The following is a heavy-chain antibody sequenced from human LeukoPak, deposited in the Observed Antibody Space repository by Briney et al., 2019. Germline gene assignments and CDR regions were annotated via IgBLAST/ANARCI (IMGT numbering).Heavy chain of an antibody. Sequence: GGSLRLSCAASGFTFSGYTMNWVRQPPGKGLECVLSISSSSNYITYADSVKGRFTISRDNAKNSLYLQMNSLRADDTAVYYCARDGRPSPLWGQGTLVTVSS. J-gene: IGHJ4*02. CDR3: ARDGRPSPL. CDR1: GFTFSGYT. CDR2: ISSSSNYI. V-gene: IGHV3-21*01. D-gene: IGHD1-26*01.